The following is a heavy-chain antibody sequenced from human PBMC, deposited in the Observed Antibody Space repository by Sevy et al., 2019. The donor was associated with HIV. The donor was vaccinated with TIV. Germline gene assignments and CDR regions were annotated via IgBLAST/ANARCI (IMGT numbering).Heavy chain of an antibody. Sequence: GGSLRLSCAASGFTFSDSWMTWVRQAPGKGLEWVANIKEDGSERYYVDSVKGRFTLSRDNAKMSVYLELTSLRVEDSAIYYCARGRRNWGLGGLDVWGQGTTVTVSS. V-gene: IGHV3-7*01. CDR1: GFTFSDSW. J-gene: IGHJ6*02. CDR2: IKEDGSER. CDR3: ARGRRNWGLGGLDV. D-gene: IGHD3-16*01.